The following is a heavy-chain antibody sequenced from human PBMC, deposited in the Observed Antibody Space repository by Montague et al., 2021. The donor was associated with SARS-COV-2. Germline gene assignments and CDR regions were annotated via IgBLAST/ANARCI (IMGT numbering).Heavy chain of an antibody. D-gene: IGHD3-3*01. V-gene: IGHV4-59*01. CDR1: GGSISSYY. CDR2: IYYSGST. Sequence: SETLSLTCTVSGGSISSYYWNWIRQPPGKGLEWIGYIYYSGSTNYNPSLKSRVTISVDTSKNQFSLKLSSVTAADTAVYYCARDKPDYDFWPGYGMDVWGQGTTVTVSS. CDR3: ARDKPDYDFWPGYGMDV. J-gene: IGHJ6*02.